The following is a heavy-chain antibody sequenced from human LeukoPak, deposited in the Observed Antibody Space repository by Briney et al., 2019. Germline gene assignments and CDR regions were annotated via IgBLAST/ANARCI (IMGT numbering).Heavy chain of an antibody. CDR2: ISYDGSNK. J-gene: IGHJ3*02. CDR3: ARDLSAMVTAGDAFDI. CDR1: GFTFSSYG. Sequence: AGRSLRLSCAASGFTFSSYGMHWVRQAPGKGLEWVAVISYDGSNKYYADSVKGRFTISRDNSKNSLYLQMNSLRAEDTAVYYCARDLSAMVTAGDAFDIWGQGTMVTVSS. D-gene: IGHD5-18*01. V-gene: IGHV3-30*03.